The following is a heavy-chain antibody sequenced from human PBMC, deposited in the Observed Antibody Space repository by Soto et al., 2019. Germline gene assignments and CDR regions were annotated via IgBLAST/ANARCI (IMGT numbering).Heavy chain of an antibody. D-gene: IGHD1-26*01. CDR2: TSYDGSNK. Sequence: PGGSLRLSCAASGFTLSSYAMHWVRQAPGKGLEWVAVTSYDGSNKYYADSVKGQFIISRDNSKNTLYLQMNSLRAEDTAVYYCAKAYSGPFDIWGQGTMVTVSS. V-gene: IGHV3-30-3*01. CDR3: AKAYSGPFDI. CDR1: GFTLSSYA. J-gene: IGHJ3*02.